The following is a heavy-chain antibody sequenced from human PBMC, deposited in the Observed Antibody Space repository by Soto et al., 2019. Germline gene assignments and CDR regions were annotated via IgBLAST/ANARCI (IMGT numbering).Heavy chain of an antibody. CDR1: GFTFSSYA. V-gene: IGHV3-30-3*01. J-gene: IGHJ4*02. Sequence: GGSLRLSCAASGFTFSSYAMHWVRQAPGKGLEWVAVISYDGSNKYYADSGKGRFTISRDNSKNTLYLQMNSLRAEDTAVYYCARVGQQQLVYFDYWGQGTLVTVSS. CDR2: ISYDGSNK. CDR3: ARVGQQQLVYFDY. D-gene: IGHD6-13*01.